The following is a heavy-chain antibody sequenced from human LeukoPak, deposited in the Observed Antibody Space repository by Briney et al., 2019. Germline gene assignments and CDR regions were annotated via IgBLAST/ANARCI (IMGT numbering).Heavy chain of an antibody. Sequence: ASVKVSCKASGGTFSSYAISWVRQAPGQGLEWMGGIIPIFGTANYAQKFQGRVTITADESTSTAYMELSSLRSEDTAVYYCARVAEYTIFGVVIPYYYYGMDVWGQGTTVTVSS. CDR2: IIPIFGTA. V-gene: IGHV1-69*13. CDR3: ARVAEYTIFGVVIPYYYYGMDV. J-gene: IGHJ6*02. CDR1: GGTFSSYA. D-gene: IGHD3-3*01.